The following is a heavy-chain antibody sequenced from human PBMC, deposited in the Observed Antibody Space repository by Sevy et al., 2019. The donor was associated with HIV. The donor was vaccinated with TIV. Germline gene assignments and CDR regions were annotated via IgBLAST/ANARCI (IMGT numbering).Heavy chain of an antibody. CDR1: GGSISSYY. J-gene: IGHJ4*02. Sequence: SETLSLTCTVSGGSISSYYRSWIRQPPGKGLEWIGYIYYSGSTNYNPSLKSRVTISVDTSKNQFSLKLSSVTAADTAVYYCARGKGYSGYYYYFDYWGQGTLVTVSS. V-gene: IGHV4-59*01. D-gene: IGHD5-12*01. CDR2: IYYSGST. CDR3: ARGKGYSGYYYYFDY.